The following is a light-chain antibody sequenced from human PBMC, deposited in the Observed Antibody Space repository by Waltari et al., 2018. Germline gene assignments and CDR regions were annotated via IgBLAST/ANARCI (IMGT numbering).Light chain of an antibody. CDR2: DVS. CDR1: SSDVGGYNY. V-gene: IGLV2-11*01. J-gene: IGLJ2*01. Sequence: QSALTQPLSVSGSPGQSVTISCPGTSSDVGGYNYVSWYQQHTGKAPTLMIYDVSKRPSGVPDRCSGSKSGNTASLTISGLQAEDEADYYCCSYAGSYTLVFGGGTKLTVL. CDR3: CSYAGSYTLV.